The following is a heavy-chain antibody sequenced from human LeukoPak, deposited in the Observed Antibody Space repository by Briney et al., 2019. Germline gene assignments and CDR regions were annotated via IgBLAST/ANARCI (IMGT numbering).Heavy chain of an antibody. J-gene: IGHJ3*02. D-gene: IGHD3-3*01. V-gene: IGHV4-34*01. CDR1: GGSFSGYY. CDR2: INHSGST. Sequence: KPSETLSLTCAVYGGSFSGYYWSWIRQPPGKGLEWIGEINHSGSTNYNPSLKSRVTISVDTSKNQFSLKLSSVTAADTAVYYCARPRLTYYDFWSGSDDAFDIWGQGTMVTVSS. CDR3: ARPRLTYYDFWSGSDDAFDI.